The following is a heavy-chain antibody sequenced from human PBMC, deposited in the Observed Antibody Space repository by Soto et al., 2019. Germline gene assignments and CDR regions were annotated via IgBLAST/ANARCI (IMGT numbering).Heavy chain of an antibody. CDR3: ARDGRSSHGWYYDFWSGYHQPVRGDYYGMDV. V-gene: IGHV3-33*01. CDR2: IWYDGSNK. D-gene: IGHD3-3*01. J-gene: IGHJ6*02. Sequence: QVQLVESGGGVVQPGRSLRLSCAASGFTFISYGMHWVRQAPGKGLEWVAVIWYDGSNKYYADSVKGRFTISRDNSKNTLYLQMNSLRAEDTAVYYCARDGRSSHGWYYDFWSGYHQPVRGDYYGMDVWGQGTTVTVSS. CDR1: GFTFISYG.